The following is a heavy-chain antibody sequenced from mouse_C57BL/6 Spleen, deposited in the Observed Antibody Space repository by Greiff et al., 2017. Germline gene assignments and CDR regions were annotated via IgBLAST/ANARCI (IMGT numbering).Heavy chain of an antibody. CDR1: GYAFSSSW. D-gene: IGHD1-1*01. V-gene: IGHV1-82*01. CDR3: ARTVVAPTFDY. J-gene: IGHJ2*01. CDR2: IYPGDGDT. Sequence: VQLQQSGPELVKPGASVKISCKASGYAFSSSWMNWVQQRPGKGLEWIGRIYPGDGDTNYNGKFKGKATLTADKSSSTAYMQLSSLASEDSAVYFCARTVVAPTFDYWGQGTTLTVSS.